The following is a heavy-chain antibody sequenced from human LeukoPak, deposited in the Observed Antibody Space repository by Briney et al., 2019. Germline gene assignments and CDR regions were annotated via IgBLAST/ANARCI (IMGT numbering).Heavy chain of an antibody. CDR1: GFTFSSYS. CDR2: ISSSSSYI. J-gene: IGHJ4*02. CDR3: VRALGYSGYENFDC. V-gene: IGHV3-21*01. D-gene: IGHD5-12*01. Sequence: GGSLRLTCAASGFTFSSYSMNWVRQAPGKGLEWVSSISSSSSYIYYADSVEGRFTISRDHTKNSLYLQMDSLRAEDTAVYYCVRALGYSGYENFDCWSQHTLVPVSS.